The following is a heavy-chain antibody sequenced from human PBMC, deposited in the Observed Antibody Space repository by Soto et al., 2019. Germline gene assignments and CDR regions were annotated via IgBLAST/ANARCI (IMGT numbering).Heavy chain of an antibody. CDR3: ATSYASGYRAFDY. D-gene: IGHD3-16*01. Sequence: QVQLVQSGAEVKRPGSSVKVSCKASGDTFSFYSINWVRQAPGLGLEWMGRVNPILSMSNYAQRFQGRVTITADKSTSTAYMELSGLRSEDTAMYYCATSYASGYRAFDYWGQGALVTVSS. CDR1: GDTFSFYS. V-gene: IGHV1-69*04. CDR2: VNPILSMS. J-gene: IGHJ4*02.